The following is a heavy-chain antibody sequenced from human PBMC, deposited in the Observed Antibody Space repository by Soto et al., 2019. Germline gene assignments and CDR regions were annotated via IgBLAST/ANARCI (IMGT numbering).Heavy chain of an antibody. CDR1: GGTFSSYA. Sequence: QVQLVQSGAEVKKPGSSVKVSCKASGGTFSSYAISWVRQAPGQGLEWMGGIIPIFGTANYAQKFQGRVTITADESTSTAYMELSSLRSEDTALYYCARSGPGYSYGHNWFDPWGQGTLVTVSS. J-gene: IGHJ5*02. D-gene: IGHD5-18*01. V-gene: IGHV1-69*01. CDR2: IIPIFGTA. CDR3: ARSGPGYSYGHNWFDP.